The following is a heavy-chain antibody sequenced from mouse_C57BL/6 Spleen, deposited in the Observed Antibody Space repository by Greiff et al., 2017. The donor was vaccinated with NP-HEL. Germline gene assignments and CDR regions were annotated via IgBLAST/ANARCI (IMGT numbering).Heavy chain of an antibody. V-gene: IGHV1-82*01. CDR3: ARSDYDYLYWYFDV. Sequence: LEESGPELVKPGASVKISCKASGYAFSSSWMNWVKQRPGKGLEWIGRIYPGDGDTNYNGKFKGKATLTADKSSSTAYMQLSSLTSEDSAVYFCARSDYDYLYWYFDVWGTGTTVTVSS. D-gene: IGHD2-4*01. CDR1: GYAFSSSW. CDR2: IYPGDGDT. J-gene: IGHJ1*03.